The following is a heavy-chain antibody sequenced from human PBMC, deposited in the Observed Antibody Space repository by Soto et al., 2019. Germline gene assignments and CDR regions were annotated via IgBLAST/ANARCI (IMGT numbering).Heavy chain of an antibody. D-gene: IGHD6-13*01. V-gene: IGHV3-66*01. Sequence: PGGSLRLSCAASGFTFRSYAMSWVRQAPGKGLEWVSVIYSGGSTYYADSVKGRFTISRDNSKNTLYLQMNSLRAEDTAVYYCARDSGSSWYDYYYYGLDVWGQGTTVTASS. J-gene: IGHJ6*02. CDR2: IYSGGST. CDR1: GFTFRSYA. CDR3: ARDSGSSWYDYYYYGLDV.